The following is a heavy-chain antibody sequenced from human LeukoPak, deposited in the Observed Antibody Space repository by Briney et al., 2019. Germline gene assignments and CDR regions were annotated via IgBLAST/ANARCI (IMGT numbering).Heavy chain of an antibody. D-gene: IGHD6-13*01. CDR1: GFTFSSYA. V-gene: IGHV3-23*01. CDR2: ISGSGGST. Sequence: GGSQRLSCAASGFTFSSYAMSWVRQAPGKGLEWVSAISGSGGSTYYADSVKGRFTISRDNSKNTLYLQMNSLRAEDTAVYYCAKSPIAAAGSNWFDPWGQGTLVTVSS. CDR3: AKSPIAAAGSNWFDP. J-gene: IGHJ5*02.